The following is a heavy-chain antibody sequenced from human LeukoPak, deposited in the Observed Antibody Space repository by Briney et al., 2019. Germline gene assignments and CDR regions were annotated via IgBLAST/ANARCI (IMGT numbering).Heavy chain of an antibody. CDR3: AKDQGWELLLYHYYGMDV. CDR1: EFTFSSYG. Sequence: GRSLRLSCAASEFTFSSYGMHWVRQAPGKGLEWVAVIPYDGSNKYYADSVKGRFTISRDNSKNTLYLQMSSLRAEDTAVYYCAKDQGWELLLYHYYGMDVWGQGTTVTVSS. D-gene: IGHD1-26*01. J-gene: IGHJ6*02. CDR2: IPYDGSNK. V-gene: IGHV3-30*18.